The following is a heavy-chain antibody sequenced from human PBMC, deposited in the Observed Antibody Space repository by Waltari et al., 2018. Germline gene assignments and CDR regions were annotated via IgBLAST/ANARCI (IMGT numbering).Heavy chain of an antibody. CDR2: ISGSGGST. J-gene: IGHJ4*02. V-gene: IGHV3-23*04. CDR1: GFTFNIYA. D-gene: IGHD3-9*01. Sequence: EVQLVESRGGLVQPGGSLRLSCAASGFTFNIYAMSWVRQAPGKGLEWVSAISGSGGSTYYADSVKGRFTISRDNSKNTLYLQMNSLRAEDTAVYYCATSYYDILTGYSTPWYWGQGTLVTVSS. CDR3: ATSYYDILTGYSTPWY.